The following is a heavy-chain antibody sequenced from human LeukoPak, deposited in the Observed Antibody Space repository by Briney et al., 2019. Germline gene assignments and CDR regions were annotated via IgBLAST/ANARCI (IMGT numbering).Heavy chain of an antibody. Sequence: ASVKVSCKASGYTFTGYYMHWVRQAPGQGLEWMGWINPNSGGTNYAQKFQGRVTMTRDTSISTAYMELSRLRSDDTAVYYCARGRGGSYPYYFDYWGQGTLVTVSS. CDR1: GYTFTGYY. J-gene: IGHJ4*02. CDR3: ARGRGGSYPYYFDY. D-gene: IGHD1-26*01. V-gene: IGHV1-2*02. CDR2: INPNSGGT.